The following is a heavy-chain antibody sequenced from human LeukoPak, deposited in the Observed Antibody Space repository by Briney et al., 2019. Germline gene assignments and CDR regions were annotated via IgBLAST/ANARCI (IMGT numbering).Heavy chain of an antibody. J-gene: IGHJ4*02. V-gene: IGHV1-18*01. D-gene: IGHD3-3*01. Sequence: ASVKVSCKASGYTFTSYGISWVRQAPGQGLEWMGWISAYNGNTNYAQKLQGRVTMTTDTSTSTAYMELRSLRSDDTAVYYCARGPGTIFGAVIIFDVDYWGQGTLVTVSS. CDR3: ARGPGTIFGAVIIFDVDY. CDR1: GYTFTSYG. CDR2: ISAYNGNT.